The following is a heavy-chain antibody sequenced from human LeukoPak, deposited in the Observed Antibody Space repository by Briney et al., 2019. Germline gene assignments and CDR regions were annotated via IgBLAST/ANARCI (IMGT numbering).Heavy chain of an antibody. J-gene: IGHJ3*02. CDR3: ARDLCGGDCNDAFDI. Sequence: SETLSLTCTVSGGSISSSSYYWGWIRQPPGKGLEWIGSIYYSGSTYYNPSLKSRVTISVDTSKNQFSLKLSSVTAADTAVYYCARDLCGGDCNDAFDIWGQGTMVTVSS. D-gene: IGHD2-21*01. V-gene: IGHV4-39*07. CDR1: GGSISSSSYY. CDR2: IYYSGST.